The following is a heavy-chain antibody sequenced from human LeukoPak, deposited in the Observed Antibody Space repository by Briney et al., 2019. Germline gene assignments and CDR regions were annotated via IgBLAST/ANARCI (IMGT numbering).Heavy chain of an antibody. CDR1: GFTFSSYA. CDR2: ISGSGGST. CDR3: AKGTGQLLQDFDY. D-gene: IGHD2-15*01. J-gene: IGHJ4*02. Sequence: GGSLRLSCAASGFTFSSYAMSWVRQAPGKGLEWVSAISGSGGSTYYADSVKGRFTVSRDNSKNTLYLQMNSLRAEDTAVYYYAKGTGQLLQDFDYWGQGTLVTVSS. V-gene: IGHV3-23*01.